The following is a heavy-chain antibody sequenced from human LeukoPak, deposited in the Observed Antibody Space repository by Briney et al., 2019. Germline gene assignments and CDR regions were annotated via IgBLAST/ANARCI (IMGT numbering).Heavy chain of an antibody. CDR2: IYTSGST. D-gene: IGHD3-16*02. Sequence: SETLSLTCTVSGGSISSYYWSWIRQPAGKGLEWIGRIYTSGSTNYNPSLKSRVTMSVDTSKNQFSLKLSSATAADTAVYYCARVVYDYVWGSYRQLYFDYWGQGTLVTVSS. V-gene: IGHV4-4*07. J-gene: IGHJ4*02. CDR1: GGSISSYY. CDR3: ARVVYDYVWGSYRQLYFDY.